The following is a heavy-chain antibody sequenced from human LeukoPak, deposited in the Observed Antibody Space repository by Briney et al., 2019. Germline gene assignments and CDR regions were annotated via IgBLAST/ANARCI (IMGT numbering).Heavy chain of an antibody. D-gene: IGHD5-18*01. CDR2: ISSSSSYI. Sequence: GGSLRLSCAASGFTVSSNYMSWVRQAPGKGLGWVSSISSSSSYIYYADSVKGRFTISRDNAKNSLYLQMNSLRAGDTAVYYCARTYSWGMPDYWGQGTLVTVSS. CDR3: ARTYSWGMPDY. J-gene: IGHJ4*02. V-gene: IGHV3-21*01. CDR1: GFTVSSNY.